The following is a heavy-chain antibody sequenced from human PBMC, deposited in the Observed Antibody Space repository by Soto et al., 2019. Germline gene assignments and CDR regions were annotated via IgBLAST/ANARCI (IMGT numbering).Heavy chain of an antibody. V-gene: IGHV1-69*13. Sequence: SGNFSCQASGGTFSSYAIIWLRLAPGQGLEWMGGIIPIFGTPNYAQKFQGRVTIIADASTSTAYMELSSLRSEDTAMYYCARALQYCSDTSCHVGMDVWGQGTTVTVS. CDR3: ARALQYCSDTSCHVGMDV. CDR1: GGTFSSYA. D-gene: IGHD2-2*01. J-gene: IGHJ6*02. CDR2: IIPIFGTP.